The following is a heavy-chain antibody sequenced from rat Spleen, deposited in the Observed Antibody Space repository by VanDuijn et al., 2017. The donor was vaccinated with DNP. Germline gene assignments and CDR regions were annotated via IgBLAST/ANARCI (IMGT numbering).Heavy chain of an antibody. CDR2: ISYDGDST. CDR3: ARGSTSIYWYFDF. V-gene: IGHV5-20*01. D-gene: IGHD3-1*01. CDR1: GFTFSDYY. J-gene: IGHJ1*01. Sequence: EVQLVESGGGLVQPGRSLKLSCAASGFTFSDYYMAWVRQAPTKGLECVAYISYDGDSTYYGDSVKGRFTISRDNAKNTLYLQMDSLRSEDTATYYCARGSTSIYWYFDFWGPGTMVTVSS.